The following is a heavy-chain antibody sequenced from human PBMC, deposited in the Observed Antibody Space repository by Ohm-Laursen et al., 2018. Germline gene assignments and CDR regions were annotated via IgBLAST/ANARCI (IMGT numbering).Heavy chain of an antibody. CDR1: GFTFSNYA. J-gene: IGHJ4*02. Sequence: SLRLSCTAAGFTFSNYAMTWVRQAPGRGLVWVSAITDGGGSTYYADSVKGRFTISRDNSKNTLSLQLNSLRAEDTAVYFCARGLYSYDSSGYPALWGQGTLVTVSS. CDR3: ARGLYSYDSSGYPAL. D-gene: IGHD3-22*01. CDR2: ITDGGGST. V-gene: IGHV3-23*01.